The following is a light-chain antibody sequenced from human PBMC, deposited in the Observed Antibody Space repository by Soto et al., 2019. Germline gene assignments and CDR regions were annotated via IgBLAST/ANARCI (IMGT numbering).Light chain of an antibody. CDR3: QQRSSWPVT. J-gene: IGKJ1*01. CDR2: DAS. V-gene: IGKV3-11*01. Sequence: EIVLTQSPVTLSLSPGERATLSCRASHSVSRYFAWYQQKPGQAPRLLIYDASNRATGVPARFSGSGSGTDFTLTISSREPEDFAVYYCQQRSSWPVTFGQGTKVEI. CDR1: HSVSRY.